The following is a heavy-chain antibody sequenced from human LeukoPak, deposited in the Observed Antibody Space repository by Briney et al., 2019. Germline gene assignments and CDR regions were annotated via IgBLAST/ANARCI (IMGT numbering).Heavy chain of an antibody. CDR3: ARGLNTMIVVD. CDR1: GGTFSSYA. J-gene: IGHJ4*02. Sequence: ASVKVSCKASGGTFSSYAISWVRQAPGQGREWMGGIIPIFGTANYAQKFQGRVTITADKSTSTAYMELSSLRSEDTAVYYCARGLNTMIVVDWGQGTLVTVSS. D-gene: IGHD3-22*01. CDR2: IIPIFGTA. V-gene: IGHV1-69*06.